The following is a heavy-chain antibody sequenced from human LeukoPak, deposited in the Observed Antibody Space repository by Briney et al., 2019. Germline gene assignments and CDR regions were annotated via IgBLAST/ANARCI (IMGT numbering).Heavy chain of an antibody. CDR2: INPNSGGT. J-gene: IGHJ6*03. D-gene: IGHD4-17*01. V-gene: IGHV1-2*02. Sequence: GASVKVSCKASGYIFTGYYMHWVRQAPGQGLEWMGWINPNSGGTNYAQKFQGRVTMTRDTSISTAYMGLSRLRSDDRAVYYCARSPATVTTLDNYYYYMDVWGKGTTVTISS. CDR3: ARSPATVTTLDNYYYYMDV. CDR1: GYIFTGYY.